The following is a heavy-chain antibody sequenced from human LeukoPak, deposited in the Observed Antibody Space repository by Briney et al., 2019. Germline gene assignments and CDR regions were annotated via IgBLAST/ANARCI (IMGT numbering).Heavy chain of an antibody. J-gene: IGHJ4*02. D-gene: IGHD4/OR15-4a*01. CDR1: GFTFRSYW. Sequence: GGSLRLSCAASGFTFRSYWMHWVRQAPGKGLVWVSRINSDGSSTSYADSVEGRFTISRDNAKNILYLQMNSLRAEDTAVYFCARSMVVDFDYWGQGTLVTVSS. CDR2: INSDGSST. CDR3: ARSMVVDFDY. V-gene: IGHV3-74*01.